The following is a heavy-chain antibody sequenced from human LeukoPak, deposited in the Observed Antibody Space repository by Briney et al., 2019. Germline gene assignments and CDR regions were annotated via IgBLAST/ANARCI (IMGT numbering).Heavy chain of an antibody. CDR3: ARESASDSSGTNWFDP. D-gene: IGHD6-19*01. J-gene: IGHJ5*02. V-gene: IGHV3-33*01. CDR1: GFTFSSFG. Sequence: PGGSLRLSCAASGFTFSSFGMHWVRQAPGKGLEWVALVWYDGGNKYYADSVKGRFTISRDNSKNTLYLQMNSLSAEDTAMYYCARESASDSSGTNWFDPWGQGTLVTVSS. CDR2: VWYDGGNK.